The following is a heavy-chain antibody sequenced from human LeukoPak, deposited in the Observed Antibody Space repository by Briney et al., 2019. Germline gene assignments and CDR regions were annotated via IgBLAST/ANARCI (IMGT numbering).Heavy chain of an antibody. CDR2: IYHSGST. CDR1: GGSISSGGYY. J-gene: IGHJ4*02. Sequence: SQSLSLTCTVSGGSISSGGYYWSWIRQPPGKGLEWIGYIYHSGSTYYNPSLKSRVTISVDRSKNQFSLKLSSVTAADTAVYYCARGSSYGIYWGQGTLVTVSS. D-gene: IGHD5-18*01. CDR3: ARGSSYGIY. V-gene: IGHV4-30-2*01.